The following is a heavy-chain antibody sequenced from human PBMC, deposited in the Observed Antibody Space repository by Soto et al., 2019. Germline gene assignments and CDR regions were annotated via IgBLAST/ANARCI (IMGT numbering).Heavy chain of an antibody. Sequence: GGSLRLSCAASGFTFCDYYMSWIRQAPGKGLEWVSYISSSGSTIYYADSVKGRFTISRDNAKNSLYLQMNSLRAEDTAVYYCARDNKVPAAMSNYYYGMDVWGQGTTVTVSS. V-gene: IGHV3-11*01. J-gene: IGHJ6*02. D-gene: IGHD2-2*01. CDR3: ARDNKVPAAMSNYYYGMDV. CDR2: ISSSGSTI. CDR1: GFTFCDYY.